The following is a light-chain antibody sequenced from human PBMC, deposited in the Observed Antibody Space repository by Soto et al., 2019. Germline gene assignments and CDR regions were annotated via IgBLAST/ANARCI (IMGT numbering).Light chain of an antibody. V-gene: IGKV3-15*01. J-gene: IGKJ1*01. CDR1: KSVSSN. CDR3: QHYNNWPRT. CDR2: GAS. Sequence: EIVMTQSPATLSVSPGERATLSCRASKSVSSNLAWYQQKPGQAPRILIYGASTRATSIPARFSGSGSGTEFTLTINSLQYEDFAVYYCQHYNNWPRTFGQGTKVEIK.